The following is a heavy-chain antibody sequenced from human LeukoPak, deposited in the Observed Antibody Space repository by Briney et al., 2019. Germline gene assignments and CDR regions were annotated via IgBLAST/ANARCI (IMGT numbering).Heavy chain of an antibody. V-gene: IGHV4-34*01. J-gene: IGHJ4*02. CDR1: GGSFSGYY. Sequence: PSETLSLTCAVYGGSFSGYYWSWIRQPPGKGLEWIGEINHSGSTNYNPSLKSRVTISVDTSKNQFSLKLSSVTAADTAVYYCARDSGELLRYPAPIDYWGQGTLVTASS. CDR3: ARDSGELLRYPAPIDY. D-gene: IGHD1-26*01. CDR2: INHSGST.